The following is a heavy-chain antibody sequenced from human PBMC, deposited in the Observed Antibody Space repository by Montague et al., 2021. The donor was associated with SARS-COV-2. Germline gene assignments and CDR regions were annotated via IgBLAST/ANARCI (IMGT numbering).Heavy chain of an antibody. J-gene: IGHJ6*02. D-gene: IGHD3-22*01. V-gene: IGHV4-39*07. CDR2: IYYSGST. CDR3: ARDTRITMLVVVNRYGMDV. CDR1: GGAISSSSYY. Sequence: SETQSLTCTVSGGAISSSSYYWGWIRPPPGEGLEWIGSIYYSGSTYYNPSLKSRVTISVDTSKNQFSLKLSSVTAADTAVYYCARDTRITMLVVVNRYGMDVGGQGTTVTVSS.